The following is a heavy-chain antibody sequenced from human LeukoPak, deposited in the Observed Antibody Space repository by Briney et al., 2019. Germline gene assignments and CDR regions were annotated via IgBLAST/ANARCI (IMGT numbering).Heavy chain of an antibody. CDR2: IYYSGST. D-gene: IGHD5-18*01. CDR3: ARDAGLRGYSYFDI. J-gene: IGHJ3*02. V-gene: IGHV4-59*01. Sequence: SETLSLTCTVSGGSISSYYWSWIRQPPGKRLEWIGYIYYSGSTNYNPSLKSRVTISVDTSKNQFSLKLSSVTAADTAVYYCARDAGLRGYSYFDIWGQGTMVTVSS. CDR1: GGSISSYY.